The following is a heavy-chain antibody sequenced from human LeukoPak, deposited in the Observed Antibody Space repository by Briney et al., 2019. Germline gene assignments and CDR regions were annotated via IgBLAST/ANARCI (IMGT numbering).Heavy chain of an antibody. D-gene: IGHD6-19*01. J-gene: IGHJ6*02. CDR3: AKDSGSGWFGGDYYYGMDV. CDR2: ISGSGGST. CDR1: GFTFSSYA. V-gene: IGHV3-23*01. Sequence: PGGSLRLSCAASGFTFSSYAMSWVRQAPGKGLEWVSAISGSGGSTYYADSVKGRFTISRDNSKNTLYLQMNSLRAEDTAVYYCAKDSGSGWFGGDYYYGMDVWGQGTTVTVSS.